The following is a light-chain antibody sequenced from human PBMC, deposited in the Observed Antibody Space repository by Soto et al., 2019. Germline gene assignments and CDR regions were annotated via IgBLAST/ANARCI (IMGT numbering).Light chain of an antibody. V-gene: IGLV2-14*03. Sequence: QSALTQPASVSGSPGQSITISCTGTTSDIGGYNFVSWYQQHPGKAPKLMIYDVSNRPSGVSNRFSGSKSGNMASLTISGLQAEDEAYYYCSSYTTSGRLVFGGGTKLTVL. J-gene: IGLJ2*01. CDR1: TSDIGGYNF. CDR2: DVS. CDR3: SSYTTSGRLV.